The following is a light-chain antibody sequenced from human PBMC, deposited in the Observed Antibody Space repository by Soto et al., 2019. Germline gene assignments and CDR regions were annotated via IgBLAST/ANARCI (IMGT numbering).Light chain of an antibody. Sequence: QLVLTQPASVSGSPGQSITISCTGSSSDVVNYNYVSWYQQHPGKAPKLMIYEVSNRPSGVSNRFSGSKSGNTASLTISGLQAEDEANYYCSSYTSGSTPWVFGGGTKLTVL. CDR3: SSYTSGSTPWV. CDR1: SSDVVNYNY. J-gene: IGLJ3*02. V-gene: IGLV2-14*01. CDR2: EVS.